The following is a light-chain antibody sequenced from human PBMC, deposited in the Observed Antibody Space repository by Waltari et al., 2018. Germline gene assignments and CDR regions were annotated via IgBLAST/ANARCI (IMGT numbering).Light chain of an antibody. J-gene: IGKJ4*01. CDR2: GAS. V-gene: IGKV3-11*01. Sequence: EIVLTQSPATLSLSPGERAVLSCRASQSVSNKLAWYQQKPGQTPRLLIYGASSRATGIPDRFGGSGSGTDFTLTINSLEPEDFAVYYCQQYGDWPLTFGGGTKVEIK. CDR3: QQYGDWPLT. CDR1: QSVSNK.